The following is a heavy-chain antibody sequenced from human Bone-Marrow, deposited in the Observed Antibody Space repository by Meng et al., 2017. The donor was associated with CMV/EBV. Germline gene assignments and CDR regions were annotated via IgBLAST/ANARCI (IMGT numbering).Heavy chain of an antibody. J-gene: IGHJ6*02. CDR1: GFTVSSNY. CDR2: IYSGGST. CDR3: ARVRRPLRFLEWFYGMDV. Sequence: GGSLRLSCAASGFTVSSNYMSWVRQAPGKGLEWVSVIYSGGSTYYADSVKGRFTISRDNSKNTPYLQMNSLRAEDTAVYYCARVRRPLRFLEWFYGMDVWGQGTTVTVSS. V-gene: IGHV3-53*01. D-gene: IGHD3-3*01.